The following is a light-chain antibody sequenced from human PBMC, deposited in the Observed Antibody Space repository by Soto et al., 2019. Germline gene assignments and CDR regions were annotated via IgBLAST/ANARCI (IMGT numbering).Light chain of an antibody. CDR1: RGISSY. CDR3: QQLNSYPQT. V-gene: IGKV1-9*01. Sequence: IEFTQAPSSLSASVGDRVTITCQASRGISSYLAWYQQKPGKPPKLLVYSASTLQSGVPSRFSGSGSGPDFTLTISSLQPEDSATYFCQQLNSYPQTFGQGTRLENK. J-gene: IGKJ5*01. CDR2: SAS.